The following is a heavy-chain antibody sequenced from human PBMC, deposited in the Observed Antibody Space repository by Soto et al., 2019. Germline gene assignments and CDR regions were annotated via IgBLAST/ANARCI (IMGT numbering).Heavy chain of an antibody. CDR3: ARGSHYYDSSGYYPPTFDY. CDR2: IYHSGST. D-gene: IGHD3-22*01. CDR1: CGSISSGGYS. Sequence: SETLSLTCAVSCGSISSGGYSWSWIRQPPGKGLEWIGYIYHSGSTYYNPSLKSRVTISVDRSKNQFSLKLSSVTAADTAVYYCARGSHYYDSSGYYPPTFDYWGQGTLVTVSS. V-gene: IGHV4-30-2*01. J-gene: IGHJ4*02.